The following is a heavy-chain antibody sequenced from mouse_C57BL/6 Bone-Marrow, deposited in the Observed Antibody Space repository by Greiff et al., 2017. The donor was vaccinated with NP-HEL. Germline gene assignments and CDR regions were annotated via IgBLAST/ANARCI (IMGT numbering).Heavy chain of an antibody. CDR3: ARLDRSWYFDV. J-gene: IGHJ1*03. Sequence: EVQGVESGGGLVQPGGSLKLSCAASGFTFSDYGMAWVRQAPRKGPEWVAFISNLAYSIYYADTVTGRFTISRENAKNTLYLEMSSLRSEDTAMYYCARLDRSWYFDVWGTGTTVTVSS. CDR1: GFTFSDYG. CDR2: ISNLAYSI. D-gene: IGHD2-14*01. V-gene: IGHV5-15*01.